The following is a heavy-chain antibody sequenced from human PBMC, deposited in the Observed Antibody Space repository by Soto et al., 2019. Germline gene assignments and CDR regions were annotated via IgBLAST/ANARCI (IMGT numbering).Heavy chain of an antibody. CDR2: ISAYDGKT. CDR1: GYTFNTYG. CDR3: ARDPHEFWTSYWFDP. Sequence: ASVKVSCKTSGYTFNTYGINWVRQAPGQGLELMGWISAYDGKTAYAEKFQGRVTLTTDTSTSTAYMELRSLRSDDTAIYYCARDPHEFWTSYWFDPWGQGTPVTVPQ. V-gene: IGHV1-18*01. D-gene: IGHD3-3*01. J-gene: IGHJ5*02.